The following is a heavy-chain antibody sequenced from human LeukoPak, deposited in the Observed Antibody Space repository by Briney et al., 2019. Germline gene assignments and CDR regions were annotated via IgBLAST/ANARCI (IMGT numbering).Heavy chain of an antibody. CDR3: AFRPLGDCSSSTCYAFDY. CDR1: GFTFSYYS. CDR2: ISSSGSTT. D-gene: IGHD2-2*01. J-gene: IGHJ4*02. V-gene: IGHV3-48*02. Sequence: PGRSLRLSCAVSGFTFSYYSMNWVRQAPGKGLEWDSYISSSGSTTYYADSVKGRFTVSRDNAKNSLYLQMNSLRDEDTAVYYCAFRPLGDCSSSTCYAFDYWGRGTLVTVSS.